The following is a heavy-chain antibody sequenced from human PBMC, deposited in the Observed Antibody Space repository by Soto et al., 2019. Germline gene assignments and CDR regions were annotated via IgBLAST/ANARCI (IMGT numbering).Heavy chain of an antibody. V-gene: IGHV1-8*01. CDR3: ARVGDYGDSNFDY. D-gene: IGHD4-17*01. CDR2: MNPNSGNT. Sequence: ASVKVSCKASGYTFSSYNINWVRQATGQGLEWMGWMNPNSGNTGYAQKFQGRVTMTRNTSISTAYMELSSLRSEDTAVYYCARVGDYGDSNFDYWGQGTLVTVSS. J-gene: IGHJ4*02. CDR1: GYTFSSYN.